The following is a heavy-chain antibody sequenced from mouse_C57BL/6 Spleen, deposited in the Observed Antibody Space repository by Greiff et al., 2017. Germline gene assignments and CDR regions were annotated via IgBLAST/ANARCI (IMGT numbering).Heavy chain of an antibody. CDR1: GFSLTSYG. D-gene: IGHD3-2*02. CDR2: IWGVGST. Sequence: QVQLKESGPGLVAPSQSLSITCTVSGFSLTSYGVDWVRQSPGKGLEWLGVIWGVGSTNYNSALKSRLSISKDNSKSQVFLKMNSLQTEDTAMYYCASPDSSGAWFAYWGQGTLVTVSA. CDR3: ASPDSSGAWFAY. V-gene: IGHV2-6*01. J-gene: IGHJ3*01.